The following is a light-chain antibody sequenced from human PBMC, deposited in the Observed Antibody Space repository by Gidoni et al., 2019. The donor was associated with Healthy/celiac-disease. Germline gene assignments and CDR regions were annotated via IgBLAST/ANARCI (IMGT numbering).Light chain of an antibody. V-gene: IGKV1-13*02. CDR3: QQFNSYPLCS. J-gene: IGKJ2*04. Sequence: AIQLTQSPSSLSASVGDRVTITCRASQGISSALAWYQLKPGKAPKLLIYDASSLESGVPSRFSGSGSGTDFTLTISSLQPEDFATYYCQQFNSYPLCSFGQGTKLEIK. CDR1: QGISSA. CDR2: DAS.